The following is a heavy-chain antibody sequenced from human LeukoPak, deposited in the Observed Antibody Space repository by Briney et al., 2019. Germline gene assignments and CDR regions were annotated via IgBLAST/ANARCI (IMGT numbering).Heavy chain of an antibody. CDR3: ARGDYYDSSGYYFPDAFDI. D-gene: IGHD3-22*01. J-gene: IGHJ3*02. CDR1: GFTFSSYG. CDR2: ISYDGSNK. Sequence: PGRSLRLSCAASGFTFSSYGMHWVRQAPGKGLEWVAVISYDGSNKYYVDSVQGRFTISRDNSKNTLYLQMSSLRAEDTAVYYCARGDYYDSSGYYFPDAFDIWGQGTMVTVSS. V-gene: IGHV3-30*03.